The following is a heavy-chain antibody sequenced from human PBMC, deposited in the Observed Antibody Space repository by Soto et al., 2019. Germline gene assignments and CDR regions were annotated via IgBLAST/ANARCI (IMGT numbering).Heavy chain of an antibody. CDR2: TGATGRTT. CDR1: GFNFNIYA. J-gene: IGHJ4*02. V-gene: IGHV3-23*01. Sequence: GSLRLSCAASGFNFNIYAMTWVRQAPGKGLEWVSTTGATGRTTYYADSVKGRFTVSRDNSKNTLDLQMSNLRAEDTAVYYCATVHNTSRSFDYWGQGTLVTVSS. D-gene: IGHD1-20*01. CDR3: ATVHNTSRSFDY.